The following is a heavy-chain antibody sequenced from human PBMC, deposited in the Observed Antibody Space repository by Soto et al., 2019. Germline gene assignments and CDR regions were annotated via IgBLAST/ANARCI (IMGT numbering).Heavy chain of an antibody. V-gene: IGHV4-61*01. D-gene: IGHD1-1*01. J-gene: IGHJ6*02. CDR3: ARDSYNWNDHYYYGMDV. Sequence: QVHLQESGPGLVKPSETLSLTCTVSGGSVSSGSFYLNWIRQAPGKGLEWIGNISYSGRTNYNPSLKSRVIMSLSTSKNQFSLKLTPVTAADTAVYYCARDSYNWNDHYYYGMDVWGQGTTVTVSS. CDR1: GGSVSSGSFY. CDR2: ISYSGRT.